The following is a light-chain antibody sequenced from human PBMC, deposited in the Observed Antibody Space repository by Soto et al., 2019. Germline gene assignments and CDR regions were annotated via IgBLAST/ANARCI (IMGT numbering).Light chain of an antibody. CDR2: NNN. CDR3: AAWDDSLNAVV. J-gene: IGLJ2*01. V-gene: IGLV1-44*01. CDR1: SSNIGGNT. Sequence: QPVLTQPPSASGTPGQRVTISCSGSSSNIGGNTVNWYQQLPGTAPKLLIYNNNQRPSGVPDRFSGSKSGTSASLAISGLQSEDEADYYCAAWDDSLNAVVFGGGTKLTVL.